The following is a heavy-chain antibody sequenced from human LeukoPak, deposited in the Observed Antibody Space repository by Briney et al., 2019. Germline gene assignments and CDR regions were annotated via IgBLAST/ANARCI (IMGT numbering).Heavy chain of an antibody. CDR1: GYTFTSYD. D-gene: IGHD1-1*01. Sequence: VASVKVSCKASGYTFTSYDINWVRQATGQGLEWMGWMNPNSGNTGYAQKFQGRVTITRNTSISTAYMELSSLRSDDTAVYYCARDRATGTWRYYYYMDVWGKGTTVTVSS. V-gene: IGHV1-8*03. CDR2: MNPNSGNT. CDR3: ARDRATGTWRYYYYMDV. J-gene: IGHJ6*03.